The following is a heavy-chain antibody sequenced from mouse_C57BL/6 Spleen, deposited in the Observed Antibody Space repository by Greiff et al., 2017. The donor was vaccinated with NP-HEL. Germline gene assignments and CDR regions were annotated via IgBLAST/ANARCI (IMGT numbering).Heavy chain of an antibody. V-gene: IGHV1-81*01. D-gene: IGHD1-1*01. Sequence: VKLQESGAELARPGASVKLSCKASGYTFTSYGISWVKQRTGQGLEWIGEIYPRSGNTYYNEKFKGKATLTADKSSSTAYMELRSLTSEDSAVYFCAKATTVVATDYFDYWGQGTTLTVSS. J-gene: IGHJ2*01. CDR1: GYTFTSYG. CDR2: IYPRSGNT. CDR3: AKATTVVATDYFDY.